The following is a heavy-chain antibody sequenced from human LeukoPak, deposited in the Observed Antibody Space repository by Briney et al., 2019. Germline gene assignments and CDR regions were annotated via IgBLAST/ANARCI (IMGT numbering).Heavy chain of an antibody. V-gene: IGHV3-74*01. D-gene: IGHD6-13*01. J-gene: IGHJ4*02. CDR1: GFTFSSHW. Sequence: PGGSLRLSCAASGFTFSSHWMHWVRQVPGKGLVWVSCLNGDGSRTSYADSVKGRSTISRDNAKNTLYLQMNSLRAEDTAVYYCAGDRGAAAADYWGQGTLVTVSS. CDR2: LNGDGSRT. CDR3: AGDRGAAAADY.